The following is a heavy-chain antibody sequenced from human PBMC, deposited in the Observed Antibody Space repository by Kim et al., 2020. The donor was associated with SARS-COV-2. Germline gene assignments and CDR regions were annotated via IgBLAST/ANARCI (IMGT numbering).Heavy chain of an antibody. V-gene: IGHV3-21*01. Sequence: YIYYADSVKGRFTISRDNAKNSLYLQMYSLRAEDTAVYYCARGLNTGGYWGQGTLVTVSS. CDR3: ARGLNTGGY. J-gene: IGHJ4*02. CDR2: YI. D-gene: IGHD3-10*01.